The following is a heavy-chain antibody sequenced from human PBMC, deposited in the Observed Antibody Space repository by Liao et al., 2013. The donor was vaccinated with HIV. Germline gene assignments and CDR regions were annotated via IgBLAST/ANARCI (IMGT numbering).Heavy chain of an antibody. CDR3: ARGFPFDY. CDR1: GGSISSFY. Sequence: QVQLQESGPGLVKPSKTLSLTCSVSGGSISSFYWSWIRQPAAKGLEWIGRISASGSTSYNPSLESRVTMSVDTSKNRFSLNLNSVTAADTAVYYCARGFPFDYWGQGTLVIVSS. V-gene: IGHV4-4*07. CDR2: ISASGST. J-gene: IGHJ4*02.